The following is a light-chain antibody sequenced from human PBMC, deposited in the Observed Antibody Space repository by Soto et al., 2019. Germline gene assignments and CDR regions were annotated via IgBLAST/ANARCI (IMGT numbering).Light chain of an antibody. J-gene: IGLJ3*02. Sequence: QSVLTQPPSASGTPGQRVTISCSGSSSNIGSNTLNCYQQLPGTDPKLLIYCNNQRPSGVPARFSGSKYGSSASLAISGLQYEEEADYYCAAWDDNLNGWVFGGGTKVTVL. CDR3: AAWDDNLNGWV. V-gene: IGLV1-44*01. CDR1: SSNIGSNT. CDR2: CNN.